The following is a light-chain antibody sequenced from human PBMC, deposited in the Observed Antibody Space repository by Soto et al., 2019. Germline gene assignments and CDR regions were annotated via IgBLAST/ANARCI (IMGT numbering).Light chain of an antibody. CDR3: HQYNSWFT. Sequence: EIVLTQSPATLSVSPGERGTLSCRASQNVRYNLAWYQQKPGQAPRLLIYGASTRAIDIPPRCSGSGSGTEFTLTINSLQSEDFAVYYCHQYNSWFTFGQGTKLEIK. J-gene: IGKJ2*01. V-gene: IGKV3-15*01. CDR2: GAS. CDR1: QNVRYN.